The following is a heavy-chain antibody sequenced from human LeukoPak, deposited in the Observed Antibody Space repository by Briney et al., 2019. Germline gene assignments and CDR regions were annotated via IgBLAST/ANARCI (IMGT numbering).Heavy chain of an antibody. D-gene: IGHD1-26*01. CDR2: ISGSGGST. CDR3: ARDSSVVGATPGAFDI. CDR1: GFTFSSYW. V-gene: IGHV3-23*01. Sequence: PGGSLRLSCAASGFTFSSYWMSWVRQAPGKGLEWVSAISGSGGSTYYADSVKGRFTISRDNSKNTLYLQMNSLRAEDTAVYYCARDSSVVGATPGAFDIWGQGTMVTVSS. J-gene: IGHJ3*02.